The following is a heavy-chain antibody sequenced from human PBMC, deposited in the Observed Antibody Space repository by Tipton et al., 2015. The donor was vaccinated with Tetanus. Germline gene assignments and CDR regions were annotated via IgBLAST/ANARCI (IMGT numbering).Heavy chain of an antibody. CDR1: GGTFTNYA. J-gene: IGHJ4*02. D-gene: IGHD6-19*01. CDR2: INTDKGST. CDR3: ARLVRQWLVPEDY. V-gene: IGHV1-18*01. Sequence: QVQLVQSGAEVKKPGSSVKVSCKASGGTFTNYALSWVRQAPGQGLEWMGWINTDKGSTSYAQKLQGRVTMTTDTSTNTAYMELRSLRSDDTAVYYCARLVRQWLVPEDYWGQGTLVTVSS.